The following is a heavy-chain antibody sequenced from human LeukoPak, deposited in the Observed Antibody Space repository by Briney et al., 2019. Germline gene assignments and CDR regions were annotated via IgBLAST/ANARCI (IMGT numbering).Heavy chain of an antibody. CDR2: LCDGNT. D-gene: IGHD1-14*01. J-gene: IGHJ4*02. V-gene: IGHV3-53*01. CDR1: GFTVITND. CDR3: ARGVEPLAANTLAY. Sequence: PGGSLRLSCAASGFTVITNDMTWVRQAPGKGLEWVSVLCDGNTKYADSVQGRFTISRDNSKNTLYLEVNSLSPDDTAVYYCARGVEPLAANTLAYWGQGTLVTVSS.